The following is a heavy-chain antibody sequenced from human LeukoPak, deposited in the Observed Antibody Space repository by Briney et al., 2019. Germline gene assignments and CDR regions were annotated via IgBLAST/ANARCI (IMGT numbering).Heavy chain of an antibody. CDR2: IYYSGCT. D-gene: IGHD3-16*02. V-gene: IGHV4-59*01. CDR1: GGSISGYY. CDR3: ARLMITFGGVIARNNWFDP. J-gene: IGHJ5*02. Sequence: SETLSLTFTVSGGSISGYYWSWIRQPPGKGLEWIGYIYYSGCTNYKPSLKSRVTISVDTSKNQFSLKLSSATAADTAVYYCARLMITFGGVIARNNWFDPWGQGTLVTVSS.